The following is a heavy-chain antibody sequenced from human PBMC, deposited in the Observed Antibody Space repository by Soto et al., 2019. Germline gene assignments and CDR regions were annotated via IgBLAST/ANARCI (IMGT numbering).Heavy chain of an antibody. CDR2: INHSGST. CDR1: GDSISSSRYY. Sequence: PSETLSLTCAVSGDSISSSRYYWSWIRQPPGKGLEWIGEINHSGSTNYNPSLKSRVTISVDTSKNQFSLKLSSVTAADTALYYCARGGPPTKKINWFDPWGQGTLVTVSS. V-gene: IGHV4-39*07. CDR3: ARGGPPTKKINWFDP. J-gene: IGHJ5*02.